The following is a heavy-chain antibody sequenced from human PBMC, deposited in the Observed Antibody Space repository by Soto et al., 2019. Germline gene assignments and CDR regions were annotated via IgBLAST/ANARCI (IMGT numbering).Heavy chain of an antibody. D-gene: IGHD3-16*01. CDR2: IYYSGST. V-gene: IGHV4-59*08. CDR3: ARHYDHIWGSEDH. Sequence: QVQLQESGPGLVKPSETLSLTCTVSGGSISSYYWSWIRQPPGKGLEWIGYIYYSGSTNYNPSLKSRVTISVDTSKNQFSLKLSSVTAADTAVYYCARHYDHIWGSEDHWGQGTLVTVSS. J-gene: IGHJ4*02. CDR1: GGSISSYY.